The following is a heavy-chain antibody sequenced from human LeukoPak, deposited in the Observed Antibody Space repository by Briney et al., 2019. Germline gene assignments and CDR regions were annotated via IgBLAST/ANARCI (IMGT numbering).Heavy chain of an antibody. CDR1: GFTFSSDN. Sequence: GGSLRLSCAASGFTFSSDNMNWGRQAPGKGLEWVSSISFSSTYIYYADSVKGRFTISRDNAKNSLYLQMNSLRAEDTAVYYCARVQSYWGWGNDAFDIWGQGTMVTVSS. CDR3: ARVQSYWGWGNDAFDI. V-gene: IGHV3-21*01. CDR2: ISFSSTYI. J-gene: IGHJ3*02. D-gene: IGHD7-27*01.